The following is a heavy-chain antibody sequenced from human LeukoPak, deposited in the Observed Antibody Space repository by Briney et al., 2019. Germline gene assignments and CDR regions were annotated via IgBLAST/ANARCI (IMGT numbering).Heavy chain of an antibody. J-gene: IGHJ4*02. CDR3: ARGRYDYVWGSYIGY. CDR1: GYSISSDYY. CDR2: IYHSGST. Sequence: ASETLSLTCGVSGYSISSDYYWGWIRQPPGKGLEWIGSIYHSGSTYKNPSLKSRVTISLDTSKNQFSLKLSSVTAADTAVYYCARGRYDYVWGSYIGYWGQGTLVTVSS. D-gene: IGHD3-16*01. V-gene: IGHV4-38-2*01.